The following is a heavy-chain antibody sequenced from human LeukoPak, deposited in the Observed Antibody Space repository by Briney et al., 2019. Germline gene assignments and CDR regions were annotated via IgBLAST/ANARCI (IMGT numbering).Heavy chain of an antibody. CDR2: INPSGGST. J-gene: IGHJ4*02. Sequence: ASVTVSCKASGYNFNSYYIHWVRQAPGQGLEWMGIINPSGGSTSYAQKFQGRVTMTRDTSTSTVYMELSSLRSEDTAVYYCARDRTGFDYWGQGTLVTVSS. CDR1: GYNFNSYY. CDR3: ARDRTGFDY. V-gene: IGHV1-46*02.